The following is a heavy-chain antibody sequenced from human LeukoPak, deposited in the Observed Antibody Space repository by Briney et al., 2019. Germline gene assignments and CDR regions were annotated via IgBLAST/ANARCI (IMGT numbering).Heavy chain of an antibody. V-gene: IGHV3-53*01. J-gene: IGHJ4*02. CDR3: ARGINMMIVAPGY. CDR2: DYSNNST. D-gene: IGHD3-22*01. Sequence: GGSLRLSCAASGFTVSRNYMTWVRQAPGKGLEWVSVDYSNNSTYYADSVKGRFTISRDSSNNTLYLQMNSLRVEDTAIYYCARGINMMIVAPGYWGQGTLVTVSS. CDR1: GFTVSRNY.